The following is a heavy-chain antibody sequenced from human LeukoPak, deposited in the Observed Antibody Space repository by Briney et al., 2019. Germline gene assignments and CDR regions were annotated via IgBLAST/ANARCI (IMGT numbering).Heavy chain of an antibody. V-gene: IGHV3-23*01. J-gene: IGHJ4*02. CDR3: AKAVLTTEYYFDY. D-gene: IGHD1-14*01. CDR1: GFMFSSYA. Sequence: GGSLRLSCAASGFMFSSYAMSWVRQAPGKGLEWVSAITGSGSSTYFADSVKGRFTISRDNSKNTLYLQMNSLRAEDTAVYHCAKAVLTTEYYFDYWGQGTLVTVSS. CDR2: ITGSGSST.